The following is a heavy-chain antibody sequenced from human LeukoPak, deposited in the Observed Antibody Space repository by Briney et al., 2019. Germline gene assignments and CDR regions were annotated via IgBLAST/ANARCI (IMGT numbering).Heavy chain of an antibody. D-gene: IGHD6-19*01. CDR2: ISYDGTNK. Sequence: TGGSLRLSCAVSGFTFSSYGRHWVGQAPGKGREGMAVISYDGTNKYYADSVKGRFTISRDNAKNSLYLQMNTLRDEDTAVYYCARGSPGSGSGWWGLFDYWGQGTLVTVSS. CDR3: ARGSPGSGSGWWGLFDY. CDR1: GFTFSSYG. J-gene: IGHJ4*02. V-gene: IGHV3-30*03.